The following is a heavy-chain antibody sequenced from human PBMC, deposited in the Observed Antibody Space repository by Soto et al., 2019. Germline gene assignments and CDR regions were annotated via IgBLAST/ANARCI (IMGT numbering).Heavy chain of an antibody. CDR1: GFSFPTSQVG. D-gene: IGHD6-19*01. J-gene: IGHJ4*02. CDR2: IYWDNTK. CDR3: AHRPGGSMSGWDNGYFDF. Sequence: QITLNESGPTMMKPTTTLTLTCTFSGFSFPTSQVGVAWIRQTPGKAQEWLARIYWDNTKRYNPSLRNRLSIAKDTSKNQVVLTMTNVDPVDSGTYYCAHRPGGSMSGWDNGYFDFWGRGALVTVS. V-gene: IGHV2-5*02.